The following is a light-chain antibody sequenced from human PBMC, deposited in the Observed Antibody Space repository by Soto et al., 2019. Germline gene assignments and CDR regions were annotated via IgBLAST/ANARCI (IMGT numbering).Light chain of an antibody. J-gene: IGLJ2*01. V-gene: IGLV1-40*01. CDR2: GNS. CDR1: SSNIGSGDD. Sequence: QSVLTQPPSVSGAPGQRVTISCTGSSSNIGSGDDVHWSQQLPGTSPKLLIYGNSNRPSGVPDRFSDSKSGTSASLAITGLQYEDEADYYCQSYDSGTLFGGGTKLTVL. CDR3: QSYDSGTL.